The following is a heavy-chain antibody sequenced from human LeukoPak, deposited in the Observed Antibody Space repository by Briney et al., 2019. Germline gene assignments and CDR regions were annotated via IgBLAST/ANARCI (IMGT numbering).Heavy chain of an antibody. V-gene: IGHV3-48*01. D-gene: IGHD6-13*01. Sequence: GGSLRLSCAAAGFTFRNYNMNWVRQAPGKGLEWVSYITDITDSIYYADSVRGRFTISRDNAENSLYLQMNRLRAEDTAVYYCARGLKQLVRGFNYYFMDVWGKGTTVTVSS. CDR1: GFTFRNYN. CDR2: ITDITDSI. J-gene: IGHJ6*03. CDR3: ARGLKQLVRGFNYYFMDV.